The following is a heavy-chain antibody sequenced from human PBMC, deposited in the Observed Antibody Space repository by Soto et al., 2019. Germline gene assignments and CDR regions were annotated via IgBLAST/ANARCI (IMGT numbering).Heavy chain of an antibody. J-gene: IGHJ4*02. D-gene: IGHD6-25*01. V-gene: IGHV3-33*01. CDR2: IWYDGGDK. Sequence: QVQLVESGGGVVQPGRSLRLSCAASGFTFSSYGMHWVRQAPGKGLEWVAVIWYDGGDKNFADSVKGRFTISRDNSKNPLYLQMNSLRAEDTAVYYCARDLYSSAPGGRCDYWVQGTLVTVSS. CDR3: ARDLYSSAPGGRCDY. CDR1: GFTFSSYG.